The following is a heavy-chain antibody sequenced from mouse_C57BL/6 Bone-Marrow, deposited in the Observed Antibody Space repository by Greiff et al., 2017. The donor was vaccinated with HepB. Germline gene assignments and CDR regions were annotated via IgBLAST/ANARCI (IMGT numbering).Heavy chain of an antibody. CDR3: TPSDYGSSYFDY. CDR2: IRLKSDNYAT. V-gene: IGHV6-3*01. Sequence: EVKLLESGGGLVQPGGSMKLSCVASGFTFSNYWMNWVRQSPEKGLEWVAQIRLKSDNYATHYAESGKGRFTISRDDSKSSVYLQMNNLRAEDTGIYYCTPSDYGSSYFDYWGQGTTLTVSS. J-gene: IGHJ2*01. D-gene: IGHD1-1*01. CDR1: GFTFSNYW.